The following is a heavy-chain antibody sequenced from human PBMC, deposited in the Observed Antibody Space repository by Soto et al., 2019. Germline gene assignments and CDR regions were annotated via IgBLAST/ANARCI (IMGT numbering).Heavy chain of an antibody. CDR3: ASGIYDFWSGYYTNFDY. CDR2: ISAYNGNT. D-gene: IGHD3-3*01. Sequence: ASVKVSCKASGYTFTSYGISWVRQAPGQGLEWMGWISAYNGNTNYAQKLQGRVTMTTDTSTSTAYMELRSLRSDDTAVYYCASGIYDFWSGYYTNFDYWGQGTLVTVSS. J-gene: IGHJ4*02. V-gene: IGHV1-18*01. CDR1: GYTFTSYG.